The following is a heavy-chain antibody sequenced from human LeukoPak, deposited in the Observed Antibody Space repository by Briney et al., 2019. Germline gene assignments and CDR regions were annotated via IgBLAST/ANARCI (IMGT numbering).Heavy chain of an antibody. CDR3: ARGSGSYYAFDI. D-gene: IGHD1-26*01. CDR2: TYYRSKWFS. V-gene: IGHV6-1*01. CDR1: GDSVSSNSAT. J-gene: IGHJ3*02. Sequence: SQTLSLTCAISGDSVSSNSATWNWIRQSPSSGLEWLGRTYYRSKWFSDYAVSVKSRTTFNPDTSKNQLSLQLNSVTPEDTAVYYCARGSGSYYAFDIWGQGTMVTVSS.